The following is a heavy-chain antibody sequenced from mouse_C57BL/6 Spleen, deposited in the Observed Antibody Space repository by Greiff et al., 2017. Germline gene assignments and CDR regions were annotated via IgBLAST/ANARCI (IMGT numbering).Heavy chain of an antibody. CDR1: GFSLTSYG. V-gene: IGHV2-5*01. Sequence: QVQLQQSGPGLVQPSQSLSITCTVSGFSLTSYGVHWVRQSPGKGLEWLGVIWRGGSTDYNAAFMSRLSITKDNSKSQVFFKMNSLQADDTAIYYCAKKRAITTVDYAMDYWGQGTSVTVSS. CDR3: AKKRAITTVDYAMDY. D-gene: IGHD1-1*01. CDR2: IWRGGST. J-gene: IGHJ4*01.